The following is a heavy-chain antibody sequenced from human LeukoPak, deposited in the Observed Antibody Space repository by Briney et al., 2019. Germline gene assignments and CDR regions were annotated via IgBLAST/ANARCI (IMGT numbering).Heavy chain of an antibody. J-gene: IGHJ4*02. D-gene: IGHD6-13*01. V-gene: IGHV3-48*03. Sequence: PGGSLRLSCAASGFTFSSYEMNWVRQAPGKGLEWVSYISSSGSTIYYADSAKGRFTISRDNAKNSLYLQMNSLRAEDTAVYYCARFIAAPYYFDYWGRGTLVTVSS. CDR1: GFTFSSYE. CDR2: ISSSGSTI. CDR3: ARFIAAPYYFDY.